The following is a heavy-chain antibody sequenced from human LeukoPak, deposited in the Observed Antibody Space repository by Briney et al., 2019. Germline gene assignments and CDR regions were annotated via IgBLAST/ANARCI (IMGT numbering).Heavy chain of an antibody. CDR1: GFTFSSYW. D-gene: IGHD2-2*01. V-gene: IGHV3-7*03. CDR3: ARVGPIVVVPADYYGMDV. J-gene: IGHJ6*02. Sequence: GGSLRLSCAASGFTFSSYWMSWVRQAPGKGLEWVANIKQDGSEKYYVDSVKGRFTISRDNAKNSLYLQMNSPRAEDTAVYYCARVGPIVVVPADYYGMDVWGQGTTVTVSS. CDR2: IKQDGSEK.